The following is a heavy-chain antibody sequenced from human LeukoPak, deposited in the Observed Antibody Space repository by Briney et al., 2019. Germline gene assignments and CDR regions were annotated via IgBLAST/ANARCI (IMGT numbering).Heavy chain of an antibody. CDR3: AKVYNYYGSGSILDY. D-gene: IGHD3-10*01. CDR1: GFTFSSYG. Sequence: QPGGSLRLSCAASGFTFSSYGMHWVRQAPGKGLEWVSAISGSGGSTYYADSVKGRFTISRDNSKNTLYLQMNSLRAEDTAVYYCAKVYNYYGSGSILDYWGQGTLVTVSS. V-gene: IGHV3-23*01. CDR2: ISGSGGST. J-gene: IGHJ4*02.